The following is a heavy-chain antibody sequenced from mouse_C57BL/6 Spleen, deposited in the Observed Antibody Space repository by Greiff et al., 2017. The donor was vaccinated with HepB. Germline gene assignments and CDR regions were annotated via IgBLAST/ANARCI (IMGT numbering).Heavy chain of an antibody. CDR1: GYTFTSYW. V-gene: IGHV1-72*01. CDR3: ALAGIYDGYYGGGLFAY. D-gene: IGHD2-3*01. Sequence: QVQLKQPGAELVKPGASVKLSCKASGYTFTSYWMHWVKQRPGRGLEWIGRIDPNSGGTKYNEKFKSKATLTVDKPSSTAYMQLSSLTSEDSAVYYCALAGIYDGYYGGGLFAYWGQGTLVTVSA. CDR2: IDPNSGGT. J-gene: IGHJ3*01.